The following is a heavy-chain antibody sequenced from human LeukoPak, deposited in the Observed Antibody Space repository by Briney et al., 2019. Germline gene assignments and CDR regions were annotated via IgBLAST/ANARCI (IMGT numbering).Heavy chain of an antibody. D-gene: IGHD3-9*01. CDR2: INHSGST. V-gene: IGHV4-34*01. J-gene: IGHJ5*02. CDR1: GGSFSGYY. Sequence: SETLSLTCAVYGGSFSGYYWSWIRQPPGKGLEWIGEINHSGSTNYNPSLKSRVTISVDTSKNQFSLKLSSVTAADTAVYYCARRVLRYFDWSRRINWFDPWGQGTLVTVSS. CDR3: ARRVLRYFDWSRRINWFDP.